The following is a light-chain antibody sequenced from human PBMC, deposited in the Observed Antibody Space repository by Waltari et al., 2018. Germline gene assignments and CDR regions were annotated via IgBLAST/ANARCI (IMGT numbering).Light chain of an antibody. CDR2: HAS. Sequence: EIVLTQSPGTLSLSPGERASLSCRASQGVGKYLAWYQQRPGQAPRLLLYHASIRATGIPDRFRGSGFGTDFSLTISRLEPEDFAVYYCQKYDFLPATFGQGTTVEIK. J-gene: IGKJ1*01. CDR3: QKYDFLPAT. CDR1: QGVGKY. V-gene: IGKV3-20*01.